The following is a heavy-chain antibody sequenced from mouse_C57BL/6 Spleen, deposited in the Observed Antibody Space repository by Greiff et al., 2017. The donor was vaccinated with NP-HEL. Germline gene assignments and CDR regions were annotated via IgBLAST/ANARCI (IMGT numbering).Heavy chain of an antibody. CDR1: GYSITSGYY. V-gene: IGHV3-6*01. D-gene: IGHD2-1*01. J-gene: IGHJ4*01. CDR2: ISYDGSN. Sequence: DVQLQESGPGLVKPSQSLSLTCSVTGYSITSGYYWNWIRQFPGNKLEWMGYISYDGSNNYNPSLKNRISITRDTSKNQFFLKLNSVTTEDTATYYCASNYNLYYYAMDYWGQGTSVTVSS. CDR3: ASNYNLYYYAMDY.